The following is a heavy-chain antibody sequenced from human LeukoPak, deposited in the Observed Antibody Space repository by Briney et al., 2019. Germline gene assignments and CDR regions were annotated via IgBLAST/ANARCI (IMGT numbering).Heavy chain of an antibody. Sequence: ASVKVSCKASGYTFTGYYMHWVRQAPGQGLEWMGWISAYNGNTNYAQKLQGRVTTTTDTSTSTAYMELRSLRSDDTAVYYCARSPSYYYDSSGYHDYWGQGTLVTVSS. CDR3: ARSPSYYYDSSGYHDY. CDR1: GYTFTGYY. V-gene: IGHV1-18*04. J-gene: IGHJ4*02. D-gene: IGHD3-22*01. CDR2: ISAYNGNT.